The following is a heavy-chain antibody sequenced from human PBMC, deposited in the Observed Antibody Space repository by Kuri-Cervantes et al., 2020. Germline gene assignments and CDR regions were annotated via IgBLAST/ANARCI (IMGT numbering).Heavy chain of an antibody. J-gene: IGHJ6*02. D-gene: IGHD3-22*01. V-gene: IGHV3-66*02. CDR3: ARDLGYYDSSGPLASGMDV. Sequence: ETLSLTCAASGFTFSGYWMSWVRQAPGKGLEWVSVIYSGGSTYYADSVKGRFTISRDNSKNTLYLQMNSLRAEDTAVYYCARDLGYYDSSGPLASGMDVWGQGTTVTVSS. CDR2: IYSGGST. CDR1: GFTFSGYW.